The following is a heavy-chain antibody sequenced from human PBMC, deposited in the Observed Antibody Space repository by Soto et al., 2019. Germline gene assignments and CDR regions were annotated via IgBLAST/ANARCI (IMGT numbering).Heavy chain of an antibody. CDR2: INPSGGST. J-gene: IGHJ6*03. V-gene: IGHV1-46*03. CDR1: GYTFTSYY. Sequence: ASVKVSCKASGYTFTSYYMHWVRQAPGQGLEWMGIINPSGGSTSYAQKFQGRVTMTRDTSTSTVYMELSSLRSEDTAVYYCARNFGVVITETSYYYYYMDVWGKGTTVTVSS. D-gene: IGHD3-3*01. CDR3: ARNFGVVITETSYYYYYMDV.